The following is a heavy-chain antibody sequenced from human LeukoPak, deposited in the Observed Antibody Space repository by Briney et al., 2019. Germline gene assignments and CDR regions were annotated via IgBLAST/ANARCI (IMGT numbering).Heavy chain of an antibody. Sequence: SETLSLTCTVSGGSISSSSYYWGWIRQPPGKGLEWIGSIYYSGSTYYNPSLKSRVTISVDTSKNQFSLKLSSVTAADTAVYYCARARYSSSVFYFDYWGQGTLVTVSS. V-gene: IGHV4-39*07. D-gene: IGHD6-13*01. CDR1: GGSISSSSYY. CDR2: IYYSGST. CDR3: ARARYSSSVFYFDY. J-gene: IGHJ4*02.